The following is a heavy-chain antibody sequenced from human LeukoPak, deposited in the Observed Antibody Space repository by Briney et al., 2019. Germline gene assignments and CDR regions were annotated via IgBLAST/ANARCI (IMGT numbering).Heavy chain of an antibody. V-gene: IGHV3-30*18. CDR1: GSTFSDYG. Sequence: GRSLRLSCAASGSTFSDYGMHWVRQAPGKGLEWVAVISYDGSNKYYGDSVKGRFTISRDNSKNTLYLQMNSLRAEDTAVYYCAKDTISITGATTVTTYWGQGTLVTVSS. D-gene: IGHD4-17*01. CDR3: AKDTISITGATTVTTY. CDR2: ISYDGSNK. J-gene: IGHJ4*02.